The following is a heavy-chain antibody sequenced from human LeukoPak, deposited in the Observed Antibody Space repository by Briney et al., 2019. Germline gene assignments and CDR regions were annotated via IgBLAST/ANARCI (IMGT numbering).Heavy chain of an antibody. J-gene: IGHJ3*02. D-gene: IGHD3-22*01. CDR1: GYTFTGYY. CDR3: AREYYYDSSGSEAFDI. V-gene: IGHV1-2*06. Sequence: GASVKVSCKASGYTFTGYYMHWVRQAPGQGLEWMGRINPNSGGTNYAQKFQGRVTMTRDTSISTAYMELSRLRSDDTAVYYCAREYYYDSSGSEAFDIWGQGTMVTVS. CDR2: INPNSGGT.